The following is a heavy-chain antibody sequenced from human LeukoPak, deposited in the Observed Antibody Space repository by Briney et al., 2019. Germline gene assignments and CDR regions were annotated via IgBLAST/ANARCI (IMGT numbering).Heavy chain of an antibody. V-gene: IGHV3-74*01. CDR1: GFTFSSYW. D-gene: IGHD2-2*01. CDR2: IKSDGSST. CDR3: ARGHPVGPAGVVDY. J-gene: IGHJ4*02. Sequence: TGGSLRLSCAPSGFTFSSYWMYWVRQAPGKRLVWVSGIKSDGSSTTYADSVKVRFPISREHAKNTLYLQMNSLRAEDTAVYYCARGHPVGPAGVVDYWGQGALVTVSS.